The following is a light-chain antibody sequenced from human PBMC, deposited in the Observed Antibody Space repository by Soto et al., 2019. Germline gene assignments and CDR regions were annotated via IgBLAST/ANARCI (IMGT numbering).Light chain of an antibody. CDR1: SRDVGSYNL. CDR2: EGN. V-gene: IGLV2-23*01. J-gene: IGLJ1*01. Sequence: QSALTQPASVYGSPGKSFIISCTGTSRDVGSYNLVSRYPQHPVKAPKLMIYEGNKRPSGVSNRFTGSKSANTASLTIAGLQTEDDDDYYCCSYARTNTFVFGTGNK. CDR3: CSYARTNTFV.